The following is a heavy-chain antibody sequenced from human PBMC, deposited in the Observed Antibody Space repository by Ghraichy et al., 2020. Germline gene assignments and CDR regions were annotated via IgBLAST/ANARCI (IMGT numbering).Heavy chain of an antibody. J-gene: IGHJ5*02. CDR3: ASYDNWNYELHTGGGFDP. V-gene: IGHV1-2*02. Sequence: ASVKVSCKASGYTFTGYYMHWVRQAPGQGLEWMGWINPNSGGTNYAQKFQGRVTMTRDTSISTAYMELSRLRSDDTAVYYCASYDNWNYELHTGGGFDPWGQGTLVTVSS. CDR2: INPNSGGT. D-gene: IGHD1-7*01. CDR1: GYTFTGYY.